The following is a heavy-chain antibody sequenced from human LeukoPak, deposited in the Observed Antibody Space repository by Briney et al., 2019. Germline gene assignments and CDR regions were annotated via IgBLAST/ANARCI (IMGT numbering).Heavy chain of an antibody. D-gene: IGHD3-22*01. Sequence: PGGSLRLSCAASGFTFSSYAMSWVRQAPGKGLEWVSAISGSGGSTYYADSVKGRFTISRDNSKNTLYLQMNSLRAEDTAVYYCAKLPQRPYYYDSSGYSAIDYWGQGTLVTVSS. V-gene: IGHV3-23*01. J-gene: IGHJ4*02. CDR3: AKLPQRPYYYDSSGYSAIDY. CDR2: ISGSGGST. CDR1: GFTFSSYA.